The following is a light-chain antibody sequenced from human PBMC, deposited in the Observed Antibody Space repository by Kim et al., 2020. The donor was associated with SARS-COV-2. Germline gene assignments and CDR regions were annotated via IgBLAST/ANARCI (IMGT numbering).Light chain of an antibody. CDR2: RNH. Sequence: GQTVHISGSGSNANIGINFVNWYQQRPGAAPKLVIYRNHERPSGVPDRFSGSKSGTSASLVISGVRSGDGGDYYCASWDDSLSGQVFGGGTQLTVL. V-gene: IGLV1-47*01. J-gene: IGLJ3*02. CDR3: ASWDDSLSGQV. CDR1: NANIGINF.